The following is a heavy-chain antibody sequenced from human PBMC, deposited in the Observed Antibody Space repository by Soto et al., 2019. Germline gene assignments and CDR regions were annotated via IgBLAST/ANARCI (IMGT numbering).Heavy chain of an antibody. V-gene: IGHV3-30-3*01. D-gene: IGHD5-18*01. J-gene: IGHJ6*02. Sequence: QVQLVESGGGVVQPGRSLSLSCAASGFTFSTYAMHWVRQAPGKGLEWVAVISYDGTNKYYADSVRGRFTISRDNSKNTLFLQMNSLRAEDTDVYYCAKDGGGYNYGYVMLDKYYYGMDVWDQGTTVTVSS. CDR1: GFTFSTYA. CDR2: ISYDGTNK. CDR3: AKDGGGYNYGYVMLDKYYYGMDV.